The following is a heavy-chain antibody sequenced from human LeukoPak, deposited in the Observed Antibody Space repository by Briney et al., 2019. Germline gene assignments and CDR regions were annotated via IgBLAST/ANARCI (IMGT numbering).Heavy chain of an antibody. V-gene: IGHV4-59*01. Sequence: SETLSLTCTVSGGSISSYYWSWIRQPPGKGLEWIGYIYYSGSTNCNPSLKSRVTISVDTSKNQFSLKLSSVTAADTAVYYCARVVPLRLLWFGELLSGFDPWGQGTLVTVSS. CDR1: GGSISSYY. J-gene: IGHJ5*02. D-gene: IGHD3-10*01. CDR3: ARVVPLRLLWFGELLSGFDP. CDR2: IYYSGST.